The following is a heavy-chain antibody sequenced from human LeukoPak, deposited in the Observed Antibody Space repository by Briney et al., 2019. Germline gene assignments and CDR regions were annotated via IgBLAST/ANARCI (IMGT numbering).Heavy chain of an antibody. CDR2: IYYSGST. CDR3: ARIAAAGFDFDY. CDR1: GGSISSGGYY. Sequence: PSQTLSLTCTVSGGSISSGGYYWSWIRQPPGKGLEWIGYIYYSGSTYYNPSLKSRVTISVDTSKNQFSLKLSSVTAADTAVYYCARIAAAGFDFDYWGQGTLVTVSS. D-gene: IGHD6-13*01. J-gene: IGHJ4*02. V-gene: IGHV4-30-4*08.